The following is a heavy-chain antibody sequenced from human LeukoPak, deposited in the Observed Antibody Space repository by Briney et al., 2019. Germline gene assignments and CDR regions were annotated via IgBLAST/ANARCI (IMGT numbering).Heavy chain of an antibody. D-gene: IGHD3-16*01. CDR1: GFTFSSYA. CDR2: IKQDGSEK. Sequence: GGSLRLSCAASGFTFSSYAMTWVRQAPGKGLEWVANIKQDGSEKYYVDSVKGRFTISRDNAKNSLYLQMNSLRAEDTAVYYCVGHSDYWGQGTLVTVSS. J-gene: IGHJ4*02. V-gene: IGHV3-7*01. CDR3: VGHSDY.